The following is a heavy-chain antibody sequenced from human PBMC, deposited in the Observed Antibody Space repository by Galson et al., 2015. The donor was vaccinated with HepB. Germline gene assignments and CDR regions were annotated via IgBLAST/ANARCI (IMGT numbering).Heavy chain of an antibody. CDR3: ARVRKPLLRFLEWLSPFDY. D-gene: IGHD3-3*01. V-gene: IGHV1-69*13. CDR1: GGTFGSYA. CDR2: IIPIFGTA. Sequence: SVKVSCKASGGTFGSYAISWVRQAPGQGLEWMGGIIPIFGTANYAQKFQGRVTITADESTSTAYMELSSLRSEDTAVYYCARVRKPLLRFLEWLSPFDYWGQGTLVTVSS. J-gene: IGHJ4*02.